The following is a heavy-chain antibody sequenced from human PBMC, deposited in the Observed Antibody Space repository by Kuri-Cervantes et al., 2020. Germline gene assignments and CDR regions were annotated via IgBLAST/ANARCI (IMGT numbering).Heavy chain of an antibody. J-gene: IGHJ6*02. D-gene: IGHD6-19*01. CDR2: INPNSGGT. CDR1: GYTFTGYY. Sequence: ASVKVSCKASGYTFTGYYMHWVRQAPGQGLEWMGWINPNSGGTNYAQKFQGRVTMTRNTPISTAYMELSSLRSEDTAVYYCASIERQWLVHYYGMDVWGQGTTVTVSS. V-gene: IGHV1-2*02. CDR3: ASIERQWLVHYYGMDV.